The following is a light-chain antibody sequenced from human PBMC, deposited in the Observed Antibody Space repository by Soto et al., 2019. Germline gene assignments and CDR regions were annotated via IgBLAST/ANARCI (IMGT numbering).Light chain of an antibody. CDR3: QQYDELPLS. CDR2: DAS. V-gene: IGKV1-33*01. Sequence: DIQMTQSPSSLSASVGDRVTITCQASQDISNYLNWYRQKPGKAPKLLIYDASNLETGVPSRFSGSGSGTECSFTISSLQTEDVATYYCQQYDELPLSFGPGTKVDIK. J-gene: IGKJ3*01. CDR1: QDISNY.